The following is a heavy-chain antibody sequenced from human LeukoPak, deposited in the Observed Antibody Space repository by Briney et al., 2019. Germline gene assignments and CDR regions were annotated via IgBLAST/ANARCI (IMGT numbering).Heavy chain of an antibody. CDR3: ARDGLYSYGYSYFDY. D-gene: IGHD5-18*01. CDR1: GGSISSGDYY. Sequence: PSETLSLTCTVSGGSISSGDYYWSWIRQPPGKGLEWIGYTYYSGSTYYNPSLKSRVTISVDTSKNQFSLKLSSVTAADTAVYYCARDGLYSYGYSYFDYWGQGTLVTVSS. J-gene: IGHJ4*02. CDR2: TYYSGST. V-gene: IGHV4-30-4*08.